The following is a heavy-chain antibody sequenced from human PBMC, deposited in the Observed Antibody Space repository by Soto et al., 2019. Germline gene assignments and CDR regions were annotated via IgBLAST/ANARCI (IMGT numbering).Heavy chain of an antibody. V-gene: IGHV3-74*01. CDR3: ARESGDWPLNWFDP. CDR1: GFNFSNHW. Sequence: GGSLRLSCAASGFNFSNHWMHWVRQRPAEGLVWVSRITSDGKSKAYAESVKGRFAISRDNAKNTLYLQMNGLAAEDTAVYYCARESGDWPLNWFDPWGQGTLVTVSS. D-gene: IGHD2-21*02. CDR2: ITSDGKSK. J-gene: IGHJ5*02.